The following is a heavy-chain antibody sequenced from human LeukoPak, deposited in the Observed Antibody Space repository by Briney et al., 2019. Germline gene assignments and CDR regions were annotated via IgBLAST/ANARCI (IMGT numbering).Heavy chain of an antibody. V-gene: IGHV3-23*01. D-gene: IGHD6-19*01. CDR1: GSTFSNAW. J-gene: IGHJ4*02. Sequence: GGSLRLSCAASGSTFSNAWMSWVRQAPGKGLEWVSAISGSGGSTYYADSVKGRFTISRDNSKNTLYLQMNSLRAEDTAVYYCAKRLAVAGLWYFDYWGQGTLVTVSS. CDR3: AKRLAVAGLWYFDY. CDR2: ISGSGGST.